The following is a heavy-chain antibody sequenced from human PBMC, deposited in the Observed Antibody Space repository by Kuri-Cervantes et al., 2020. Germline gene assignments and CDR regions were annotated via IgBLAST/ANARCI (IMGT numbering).Heavy chain of an antibody. J-gene: IGHJ6*02. Sequence: SETLSLTCTVSGGSTSSRNYYWGWVRQPPGKGLEWIGSIYYSGYRGNTYYNPSLKNRVTISVDTSTNQFSLKLKSLTPADTAVYYCAREGVVGVYYYYGMDVWGQGTTVTVSS. CDR3: AREGVVGVYYYYGMDV. V-gene: IGHV4-39*07. CDR1: GGSTSSRNYY. D-gene: IGHD1-26*01. CDR2: IYYSGYRGNT.